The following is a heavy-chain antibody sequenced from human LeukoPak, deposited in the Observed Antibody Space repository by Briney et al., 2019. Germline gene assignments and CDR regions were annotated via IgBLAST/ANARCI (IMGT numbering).Heavy chain of an antibody. CDR2: IIPIFGIA. CDR1: GGTFSSYA. J-gene: IGHJ6*02. V-gene: IGHV1-69*04. Sequence: VASVKVSCKASGGTFSSYAISWVRQATGQGLEWMRRIIPIFGIANYAQKFQGRVTITADKSTSTAYMELSSLRSEDTAVYYCARENDPSDYGMDVWGQGTTVTVSS. CDR3: ARENDPSDYGMDV. D-gene: IGHD1-1*01.